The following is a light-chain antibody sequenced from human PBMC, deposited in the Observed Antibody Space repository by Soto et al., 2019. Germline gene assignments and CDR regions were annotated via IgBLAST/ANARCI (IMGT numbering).Light chain of an antibody. V-gene: IGLV2-14*03. CDR3: SSYTTSNTRQIV. Sequence: QSVLTQPASVSGSPGQSITISCIGTSSDLGSYNYVSWYQHHPGKAPKLIIYDVSNRPSGVSIRFSASKSDNTASLTISGLQPEDEADYHCSSYTTSNTRQIVFGTGTKVTVL. CDR2: DVS. CDR1: SSDLGSYNY. J-gene: IGLJ1*01.